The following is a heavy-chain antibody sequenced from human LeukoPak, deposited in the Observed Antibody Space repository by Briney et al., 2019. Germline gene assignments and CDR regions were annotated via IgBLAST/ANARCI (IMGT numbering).Heavy chain of an antibody. D-gene: IGHD6-25*01. CDR2: IRGSDSRT. CDR3: AKSGSRETVDY. CDR1: GFTFSSDA. J-gene: IGHJ4*02. Sequence: GGSLRLSCAAPGFTFSSDAMSWVRQTPGKGLECVSTIRGSDSRTYYADSVKGRFTISRDNSTNTLYLQMNSLRAGDTAVYYCAKSGSRETVDYWGQRTLVTVSS. V-gene: IGHV3-23*01.